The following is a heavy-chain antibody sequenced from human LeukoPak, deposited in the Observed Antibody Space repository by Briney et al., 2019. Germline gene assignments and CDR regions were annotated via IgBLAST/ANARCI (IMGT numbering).Heavy chain of an antibody. D-gene: IGHD1-14*01. V-gene: IGHV3-48*03. Sequence: GGSLRLSCAASGFTFRSYEMNWVRQAPGKGLEWVSYISSSGSTIFYADSVKGRFTISRDNAKNSLYLQMNSLRAEDTAVYYCARDRNYYYYGMDVWGKGTTVTVSS. CDR3: ARDRNYYYYGMDV. CDR2: ISSSGSTI. J-gene: IGHJ6*04. CDR1: GFTFRSYE.